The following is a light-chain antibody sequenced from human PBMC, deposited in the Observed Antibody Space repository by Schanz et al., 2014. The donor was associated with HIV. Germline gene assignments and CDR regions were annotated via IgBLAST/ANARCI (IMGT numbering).Light chain of an antibody. Sequence: AIQMTQSPSSLSASVGDRVTITCRASQDIRNDLGWYQQKPGKAPKLLIYAASSLQSGVPSRFSDSGSGTDFTLATSSLQPEDFATYYCQQYNSFSSTFGQGTKLESK. CDR1: QDIRND. J-gene: IGKJ2*01. V-gene: IGKV1-6*01. CDR3: QQYNSFSST. CDR2: AAS.